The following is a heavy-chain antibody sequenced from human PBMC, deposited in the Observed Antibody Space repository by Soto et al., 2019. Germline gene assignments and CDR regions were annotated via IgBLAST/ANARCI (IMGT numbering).Heavy chain of an antibody. CDR1: GFTFSSYS. Sequence: GGSLRLSCEASGFTFSSYSMKWVRQAPGKGLKWLSFISTNGRTTYYADSVKGRFTISRDNAQNSLYLQVNSLRVEDTAVYYCVRNLIKGYCSGGSCRIDAFDTWGQGTMVNVSS. CDR2: ISTNGRTT. D-gene: IGHD2-15*01. CDR3: VRNLIKGYCSGGSCRIDAFDT. J-gene: IGHJ3*02. V-gene: IGHV3-48*01.